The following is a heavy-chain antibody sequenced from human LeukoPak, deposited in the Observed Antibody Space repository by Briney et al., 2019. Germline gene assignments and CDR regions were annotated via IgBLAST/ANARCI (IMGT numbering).Heavy chain of an antibody. CDR3: VRAQQWLVPDY. CDR1: GYTFSGYY. V-gene: IGHV1-2*02. CDR2: INPNNGGT. D-gene: IGHD6-19*01. J-gene: IGHJ4*02. Sequence: ASVKVSCKASGYTFSGYYMHWVRQAPGQGLEWMGWINPNNGGTNSAQKFQGRVTMTRDTSISTAYMELSRLRSDDTAVYYCVRAQQWLVPDYWGQGTLVTVPS.